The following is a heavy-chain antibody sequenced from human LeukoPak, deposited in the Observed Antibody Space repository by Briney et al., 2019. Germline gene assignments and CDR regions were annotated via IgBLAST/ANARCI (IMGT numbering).Heavy chain of an antibody. V-gene: IGHV4-38-2*01. CDR2: IYHSGGT. CDR1: GYSISSGYY. D-gene: IGHD3-3*01. CDR3: ARWGGEITIFGVVIRVENWFDP. J-gene: IGHJ5*02. Sequence: SETLPLTCAVSGYSISSGYYWGWIRQPPGKGLEWIGSIYHSGGTYYNPSLKSRVTISVDTSKNQFSLKLSSVTAADTAVYYCARWGGEITIFGVVIRVENWFDPWGQGTLVTVSS.